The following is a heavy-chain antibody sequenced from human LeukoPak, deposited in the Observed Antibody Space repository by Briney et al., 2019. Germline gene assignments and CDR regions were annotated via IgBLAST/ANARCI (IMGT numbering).Heavy chain of an antibody. D-gene: IGHD3-10*01. Sequence: GASVKVSCKASGYTFTTYGVGWVRQAPGQGLEWMGWISAYNGNTNYAQKLQGRVTMTTDTSTSTAYMELRSLRSDDTAVYYCARGPGLWFGELSLSYYMDVWGKGTTVTVSS. J-gene: IGHJ6*03. CDR2: ISAYNGNT. CDR3: ARGPGLWFGELSLSYYMDV. V-gene: IGHV1-18*01. CDR1: GYTFTTYG.